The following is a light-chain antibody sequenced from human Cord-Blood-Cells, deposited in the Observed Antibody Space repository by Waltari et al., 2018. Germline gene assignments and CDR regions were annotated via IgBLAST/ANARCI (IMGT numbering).Light chain of an antibody. V-gene: IGKV3-20*01. CDR1: QSVSSSY. CDR3: QQYGSSPLT. CDR2: GAS. J-gene: IGKJ4*01. Sequence: EIVLTQSPGTLSLSPGERATTPCRASQSVSSSYLAWYQQKPGQAPRLLIYGASSRATGIPDRFSGSGSGTDFTLTISRLEPEDFAVYYCQQYGSSPLTFGGGTKVEIK.